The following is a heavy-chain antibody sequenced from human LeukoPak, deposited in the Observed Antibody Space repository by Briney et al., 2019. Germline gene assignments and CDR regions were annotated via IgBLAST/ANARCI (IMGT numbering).Heavy chain of an antibody. J-gene: IGHJ3*02. CDR3: ARSLYTMVRGVGAFDI. D-gene: IGHD3-10*01. CDR2: IYYSGST. V-gene: IGHV4-59*01. Sequence: SETLSLTCTVSGGSISSYYWSWIRQPPGKGLEWIGYIYYSGSTNYNPSLKSRVTISVDTSKNQFSLKLSSVTAADTAVYYRARSLYTMVRGVGAFDIWGQGTMVTVSS. CDR1: GGSISSYY.